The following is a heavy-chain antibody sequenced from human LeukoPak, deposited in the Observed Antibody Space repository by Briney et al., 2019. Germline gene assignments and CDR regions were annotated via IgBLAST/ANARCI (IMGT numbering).Heavy chain of an antibody. CDR3: ARLVLRGNWYFDP. J-gene: IGHJ2*01. D-gene: IGHD2/OR15-2a*01. CDR1: GGSFSGYY. CDR2: INHSGST. Sequence: PSETLSLTCAVYGGSFSGYYWSWIRQPPGKGLEWIGEINHSGSTNYNPSLKSRVTISVDTSKNQFSLKLSSVTAADTAVYYCARLVLRGNWYFDPWGRGTLVTVSS. V-gene: IGHV4-34*01.